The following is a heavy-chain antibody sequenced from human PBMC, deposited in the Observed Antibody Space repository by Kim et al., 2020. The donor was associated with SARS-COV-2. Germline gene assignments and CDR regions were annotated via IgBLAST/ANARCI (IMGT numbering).Heavy chain of an antibody. CDR3: AKGLMYYYDSSGYPTGDY. CDR2: ISYDGSNK. J-gene: IGHJ4*02. D-gene: IGHD3-22*01. CDR1: GFTFSSYG. V-gene: IGHV3-30*18. Sequence: GGSLRLSCAASGFTFSSYGMHWVRQAPGKGLEWVAVISYDGSNKYYADSVKGRFTISRDNSKNTLYLQMNSLRAEDTAVYYCAKGLMYYYDSSGYPTGDYWGQGTLVTVSS.